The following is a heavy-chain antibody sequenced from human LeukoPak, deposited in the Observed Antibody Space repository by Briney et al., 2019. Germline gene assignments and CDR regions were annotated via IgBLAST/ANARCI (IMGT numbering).Heavy chain of an antibody. J-gene: IGHJ5*02. D-gene: IGHD3-22*01. CDR2: MNPNSGNT. V-gene: IGHV1-8*03. Sequence: ASVKVSCKASGYTFTSYDINWVRQATGQGLEWMGWMNPNSGNTGYAQKFQGRVTITRNTSISTAYMELSSLRSEDTAVYCCAKDTNEHSSGYPRHPNWFDPWGQGTLVTVSS. CDR3: AKDTNEHSSGYPRHPNWFDP. CDR1: GYTFTSYD.